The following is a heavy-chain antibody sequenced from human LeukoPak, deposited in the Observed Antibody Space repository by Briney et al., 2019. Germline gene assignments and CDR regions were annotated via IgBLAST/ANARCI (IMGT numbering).Heavy chain of an antibody. CDR1: GFTFSSSS. CDR2: ISGSGGST. V-gene: IGHV3-23*01. Sequence: GGSLRLSCAASGFTFSSSSMSWVRQTPGKGLEWVSVISGSGGSTDYADSVKGRFTISRDNSKNTLYLQINSLRAEDTAVYYCAKGSGWYVWGQGTLVTVSS. D-gene: IGHD6-19*01. J-gene: IGHJ4*02. CDR3: AKGSGWYV.